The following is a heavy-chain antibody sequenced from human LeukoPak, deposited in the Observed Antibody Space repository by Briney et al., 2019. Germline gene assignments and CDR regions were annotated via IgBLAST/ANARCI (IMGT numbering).Heavy chain of an antibody. V-gene: IGHV3-7*01. CDR2: LKPDGSAE. J-gene: IGHJ4*02. D-gene: IGHD1-1*01. CDR1: VFTFSNYW. Sequence: PGGSLRLSCAASVFTFSNYWMTWIRPAPGKGREGVAYLKPDGSAEYYMDSVKGRFTISRDNTKNSLYLQMSSLRVEDTAVYYCAKPPTGNVKFDSWGQGTLVTVSS. CDR3: AKPPTGNVKFDS.